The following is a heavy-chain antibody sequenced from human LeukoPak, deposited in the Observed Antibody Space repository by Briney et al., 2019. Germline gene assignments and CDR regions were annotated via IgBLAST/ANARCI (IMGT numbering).Heavy chain of an antibody. CDR3: ARVPRYYYDSSGYYFDY. D-gene: IGHD3-22*01. J-gene: IGHJ4*02. Sequence: GASVKVSCKASGYTFTSYYMHWVRQAPGQGLEWMGIINPSGGSTSYAQKFQGRVTMTRDTSTSTVYMELSSLRSEDTAVYYCARVPRYYYDSSGYYFDYWGQGTLVTVSS. CDR2: INPSGGST. V-gene: IGHV1-46*01. CDR1: GYTFTSYY.